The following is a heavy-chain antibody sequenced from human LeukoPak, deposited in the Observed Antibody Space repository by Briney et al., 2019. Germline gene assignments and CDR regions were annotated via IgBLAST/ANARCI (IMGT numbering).Heavy chain of an antibody. CDR1: GFIFSSYA. V-gene: IGHV3-23*01. D-gene: IGHD3-16*01. J-gene: IGHJ4*02. CDR2: ISGSGGST. CDR3: AQPRGGFDFTFDY. Sequence: PGGSLRLSCAASGFIFSSYAMSWVRQAPGKGLEWVSVISGSGGSTYYADSVKGRFTISRDNSKNTLYLQMNSLRTQDTAVYYCAQPRGGFDFTFDYWGQGTLVTVSS.